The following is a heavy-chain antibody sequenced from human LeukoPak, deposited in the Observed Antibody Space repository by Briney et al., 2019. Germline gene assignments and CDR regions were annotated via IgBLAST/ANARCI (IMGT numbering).Heavy chain of an antibody. CDR1: GGSISSSSYY. CDR2: IYYSGST. J-gene: IGHJ6*02. Sequence: SETLSLTCTVSGGSISSSSYYWGWIRQPPGKGLEWIGSIYYSGSTYYNPSLKSRVTISVDTSKNQFSLKLSSVTAADTAVYYCARVPRLHDCSGGSCYGMDVWGQGTTVTVSS. CDR3: ARVPRLHDCSGGSCYGMDV. V-gene: IGHV4-39*07. D-gene: IGHD2-15*01.